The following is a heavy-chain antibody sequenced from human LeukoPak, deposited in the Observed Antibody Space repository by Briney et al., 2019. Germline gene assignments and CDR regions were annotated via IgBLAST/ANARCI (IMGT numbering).Heavy chain of an antibody. V-gene: IGHV3-66*02. D-gene: IGHD2-2*01. CDR2: IYSGGST. J-gene: IGHJ3*02. CDR3: ARGARYCSSTSCYSDDAFDI. Sequence: GGSLRLSCAASGFTVSSNYMSWVRQAPGKGLEWVSVIYSGGSTNYADSVKGRFTISRDKSKNTLYLQMNSLRAEDTAVYYCARGARYCSSTSCYSDDAFDIWGQGTMVTVSS. CDR1: GFTVSSNY.